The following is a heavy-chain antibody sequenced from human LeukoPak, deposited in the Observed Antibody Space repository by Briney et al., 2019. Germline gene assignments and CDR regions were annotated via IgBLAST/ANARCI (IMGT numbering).Heavy chain of an antibody. D-gene: IGHD2-2*01. J-gene: IGHJ4*02. CDR3: ARDRAYCSSTSCLKGAFDY. Sequence: SVKVSCKASGGTFSSYAISWVRQAPGQGLEWMGGIIPIFGTANYAQKFQGRVTITADESTSTAYMGLSSLRSEDTAVYYCARDRAYCSSTSCLKGAFDYWGQGTLVTVSS. CDR1: GGTFSSYA. V-gene: IGHV1-69*13. CDR2: IIPIFGTA.